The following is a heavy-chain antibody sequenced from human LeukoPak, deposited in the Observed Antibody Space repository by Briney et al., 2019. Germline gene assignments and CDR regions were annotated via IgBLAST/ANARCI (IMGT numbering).Heavy chain of an antibody. Sequence: GGSLRLSCAASGFTFSDYYMSWVRQAPGKGLEWVSYISSSGSDRYYTDSVKGRFTISRDNAKNSLSLQMNSLRAEDTAIYYCARGYFYGPGAFDIWGQGTMVTVSS. V-gene: IGHV3-11*04. J-gene: IGHJ3*02. CDR3: ARGYFYGPGAFDI. CDR2: ISSSGSDR. CDR1: GFTFSDYY. D-gene: IGHD3-10*01.